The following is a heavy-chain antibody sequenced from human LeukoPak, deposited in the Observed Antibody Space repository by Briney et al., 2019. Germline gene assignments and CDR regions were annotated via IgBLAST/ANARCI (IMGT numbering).Heavy chain of an antibody. V-gene: IGHV4-34*01. D-gene: IGHD5-18*01. CDR3: ARGNHSYGQKDY. CDR2: INHSGST. J-gene: IGHJ4*02. CDR1: GGSFSGYY. Sequence: PSETLSLTCAVYGGSFSGYYWSWIRQPPGKGLEWIGEINHSGSTNYNPSLKSRVTISVDTSKNQFSLKLSSVTAADTAVYYCARGNHSYGQKDYWGQGTLVTVSS.